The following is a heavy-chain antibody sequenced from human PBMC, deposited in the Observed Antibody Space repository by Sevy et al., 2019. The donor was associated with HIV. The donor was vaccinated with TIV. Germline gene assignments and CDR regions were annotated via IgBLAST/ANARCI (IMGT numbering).Heavy chain of an antibody. CDR3: AREESYSGSYYSFDY. CDR2: IIPIFGTA. J-gene: IGHJ4*02. Sequence: ASVKVSCKASGGTFSSYAISWVRQAPGQGLEWMGGIIPIFGTANYAQKFQGRVTITADESTSTAYMELSSLRSEDTAVYYCAREESYSGSYYSFDYWGQGTLVTVSS. D-gene: IGHD1-26*01. V-gene: IGHV1-69*13. CDR1: GGTFSSYA.